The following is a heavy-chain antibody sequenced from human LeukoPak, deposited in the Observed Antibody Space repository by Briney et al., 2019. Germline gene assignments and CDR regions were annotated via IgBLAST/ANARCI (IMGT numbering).Heavy chain of an antibody. Sequence: GGSLRLSCVVSGFTFSSFAMSWVRQAPGKGLEWVATVPGTGATTIFYADSVKGRFTISRDNSKNTLYLQMNSLGADDTAVYYCSKGGGSWFGPWGQETLVTVSS. V-gene: IGHV3-23*01. CDR1: GFTFSSFA. CDR2: VPGTGATTI. J-gene: IGHJ5*02. D-gene: IGHD1-26*01. CDR3: SKGGGSWFGP.